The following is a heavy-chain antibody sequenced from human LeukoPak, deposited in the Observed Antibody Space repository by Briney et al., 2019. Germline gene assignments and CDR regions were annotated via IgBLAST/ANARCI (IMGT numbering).Heavy chain of an antibody. CDR3: VRGGQGDGYSADEAFDF. D-gene: IGHD5-24*01. V-gene: IGHV3-48*01. J-gene: IGHJ3*01. Sequence: GGSLRLSCAASGFTFNTYTMNWVRQAPGKGLEWVSYISGSSGIIDYADSVRGRFTISRDNAKNSLYLQVNSLRAEDTAVYYCVRGGQGDGYSADEAFDFWGQGTVVTVSS. CDR2: ISGSSGII. CDR1: GFTFNTYT.